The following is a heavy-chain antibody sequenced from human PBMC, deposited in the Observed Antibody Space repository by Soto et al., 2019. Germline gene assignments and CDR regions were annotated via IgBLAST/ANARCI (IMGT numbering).Heavy chain of an antibody. Sequence: GGSLRLSCVASGFNLSHPWMTWVRQAAGKGLEWVSGISDSGATTYYADSVRGRFTISRDNSKNTLYLQMKSLRAEDSASYYCAKEDTSSGSLDCWGQGALVTVSS. D-gene: IGHD6-19*01. V-gene: IGHV3-23*01. J-gene: IGHJ4*02. CDR3: AKEDTSSGSLDC. CDR2: ISDSGATT. CDR1: GFNLSHPW.